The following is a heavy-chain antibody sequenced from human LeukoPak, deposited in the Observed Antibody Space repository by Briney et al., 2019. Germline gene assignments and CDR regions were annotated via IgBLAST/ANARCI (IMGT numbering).Heavy chain of an antibody. CDR3: ARVMQWLVRPQLTYYFYGMDV. J-gene: IGHJ6*02. V-gene: IGHV3-7*01. CDR1: GFTFSNYW. D-gene: IGHD6-19*01. CDR2: IKQDGNEK. Sequence: GGSLRLSCAASGFTFSNYWMSWVRQAPGKGLEWVANIKQDGNEKYYVDSVKGRFTISRDNAKNSLYLQMNGLRAEDTAVYYCARVMQWLVRPQLTYYFYGMDVWGQGTTVTVSS.